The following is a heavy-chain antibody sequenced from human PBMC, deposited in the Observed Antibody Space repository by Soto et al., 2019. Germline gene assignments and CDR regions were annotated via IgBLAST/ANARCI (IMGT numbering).Heavy chain of an antibody. J-gene: IGHJ4*02. D-gene: IGHD3-10*01. CDR1: GYTFTSSG. V-gene: IGHV1-18*01. CDR3: ARVVGYYGSGSYYSFDY. CDR2: ISAYNGNT. Sequence: ASVKVSCKASGYTFTSSGISWLRQAPGQGLEWMGWISAYNGNTNYAQKLQGRVTMTTDTSTSTAYMELRSLRSDDTAVYYCARVVGYYGSGSYYSFDYWGQRTLVIVSS.